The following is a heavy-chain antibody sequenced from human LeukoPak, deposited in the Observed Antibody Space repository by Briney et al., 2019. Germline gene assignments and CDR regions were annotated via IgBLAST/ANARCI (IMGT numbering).Heavy chain of an antibody. V-gene: IGHV1-8*01. CDR2: MNPNSGNT. J-gene: IGHJ6*03. CDR1: GYTFTSYD. CDR3: ARGSSSVRFLEWTSGLEYYYYYYMDV. D-gene: IGHD3-3*01. Sequence: GASVKVSCKASGYTFTSYDINWVRQATGQGLEWMGWMNPNSGNTGYAQKFQGRVTMTRNTSISTAYMELSSLRSEDTAVYYCARGSSSVRFLEWTSGLEYYYYYYMDVWGKGTTVTVSS.